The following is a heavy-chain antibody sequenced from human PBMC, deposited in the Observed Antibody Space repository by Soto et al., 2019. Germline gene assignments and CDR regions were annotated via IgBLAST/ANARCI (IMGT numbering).Heavy chain of an antibody. D-gene: IGHD2-15*01. J-gene: IGHJ6*02. V-gene: IGHV3-15*07. CDR1: GFSFSNAW. CDR3: TTGSVEGF. Sequence: EVQLVDSGGGLVKPGGSLRLSCEASGFSFSNAWMNWVRQAPGKGLEWVGRIKTRDAGERTNYAAPVQGRFTISRDDSKNTLYLQMNSLETEDTAVYYCTTGSVEGFWGQGTTVTVSS. CDR2: IKTRDAGERT.